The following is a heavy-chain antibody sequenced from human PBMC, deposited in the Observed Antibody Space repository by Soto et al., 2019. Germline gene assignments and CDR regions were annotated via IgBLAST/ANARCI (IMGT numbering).Heavy chain of an antibody. CDR1: GFTFSSYA. Sequence: QVQLVESGGGVVQPGRSLRLSCAASGFTFSSYAMHWVRQAPGKGLEWVAVISYDGSNKYYADSVKGRFTISRDNSKNPLYLQMNSLRAEDTAVYYCAKQIDIVGAQFDYWGQGTLVTVSS. V-gene: IGHV3-30-3*02. CDR2: ISYDGSNK. D-gene: IGHD1-26*01. CDR3: AKQIDIVGAQFDY. J-gene: IGHJ4*02.